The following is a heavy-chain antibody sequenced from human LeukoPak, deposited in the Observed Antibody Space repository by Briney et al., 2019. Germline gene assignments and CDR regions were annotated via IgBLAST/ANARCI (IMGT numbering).Heavy chain of an antibody. D-gene: IGHD3-9*01. Sequence: PGGSLRLSCAASGFTFSSYGMHWVRQAPGKGLEWVAVICYDGSNKYYADSVKGRFTISRDNSKNTLYLQMNSLRAEDTAVYYCARDRIRYFDWLDLYYYYYGMDVWGQGTTVTVSS. V-gene: IGHV3-33*01. CDR1: GFTFSSYG. J-gene: IGHJ6*02. CDR3: ARDRIRYFDWLDLYYYYYGMDV. CDR2: ICYDGSNK.